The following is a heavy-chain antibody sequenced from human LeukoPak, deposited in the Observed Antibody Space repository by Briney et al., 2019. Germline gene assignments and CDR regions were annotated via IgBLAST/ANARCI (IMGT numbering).Heavy chain of an antibody. V-gene: IGHV3-66*02. J-gene: IGHJ4*02. Sequence: PGGSLRLSCAASGFTVSSNFMSWFRQAPGKGLEWVSIIYSGGTTYYADSVKGRFTISRDNSKNTLYLQMNNLRTEDTAVYYCARGLSTVTQIMTYWGQGTLVTVSS. CDR2: IYSGGTT. D-gene: IGHD4-17*01. CDR3: ARGLSTVTQIMTY. CDR1: GFTVSSNF.